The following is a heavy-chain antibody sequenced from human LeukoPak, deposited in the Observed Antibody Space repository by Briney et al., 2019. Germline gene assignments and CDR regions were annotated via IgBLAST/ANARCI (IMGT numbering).Heavy chain of an antibody. CDR2: VYSSGST. D-gene: IGHD2-21*02. CDR1: GGSISSGNYY. CDR3: ARLSGDWDAFDI. J-gene: IGHJ3*02. Sequence: SQTLSLTCTVSGGSISSGNYYWSWIRQPAGKGLEWIGRVYSSGSTNYNPSLKSRVTISVDTSKNQFSLKLSSVTAADTAVYYCARLSGDWDAFDIWGQGTMVTVSS. V-gene: IGHV4-61*02.